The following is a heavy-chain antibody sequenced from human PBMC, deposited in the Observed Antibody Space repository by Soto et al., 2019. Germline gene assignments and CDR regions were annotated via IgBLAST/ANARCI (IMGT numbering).Heavy chain of an antibody. Sequence: EVQLVESGGGLVQPGKSLRLSCAASGFTFDDYAMHWVRQVPGKGLEWVSGLSWNSGTIDYADSVKGRFTISRDNAKNSLHLQMNSLKPEDTAFYYCAKAESSGWYYSLDYWGQGTLVTVS. J-gene: IGHJ4*02. V-gene: IGHV3-9*01. D-gene: IGHD6-19*01. CDR1: GFTFDDYA. CDR2: LSWNSGTI. CDR3: AKAESSGWYYSLDY.